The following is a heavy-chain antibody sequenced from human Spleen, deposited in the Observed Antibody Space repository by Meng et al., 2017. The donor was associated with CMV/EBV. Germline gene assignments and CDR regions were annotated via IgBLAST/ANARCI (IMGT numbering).Heavy chain of an antibody. CDR2: IGIATGDT. D-gene: IGHD1-26*01. Sequence: GEFLKISCAAYGFTFSCYAMSWVRQAPGKGLEWVSAIGIATGDTYFADSVKGRFTISRDNSKKTLNLQMNSLRVEDTAVYFCARDYVLSGSYFDGDYWGQGTLVTVSS. J-gene: IGHJ4*02. CDR1: GFTFSCYA. V-gene: IGHV3-23*01. CDR3: ARDYVLSGSYFDGDY.